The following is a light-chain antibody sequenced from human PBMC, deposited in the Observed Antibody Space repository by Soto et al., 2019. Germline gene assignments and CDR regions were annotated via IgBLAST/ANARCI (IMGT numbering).Light chain of an antibody. CDR1: QGISIN. Sequence: DIQMTQSPSSLSASVGDRDTIACRASQGISINVAWYQQTPGKVPKLLIDGASTLQSRVPSRFSRRGSGTDFTITINSPQPEDVANYFCQNYPSALWAFGQGTKVEIK. CDR2: GAS. J-gene: IGKJ1*01. CDR3: QNYPSALWA. V-gene: IGKV1-27*01.